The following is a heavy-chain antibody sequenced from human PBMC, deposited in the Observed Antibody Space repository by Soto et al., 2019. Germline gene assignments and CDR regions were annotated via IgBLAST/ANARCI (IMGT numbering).Heavy chain of an antibody. CDR2: IDHDGPT. J-gene: IGHJ4*02. Sequence: EVQLVESGGGLVHHGGSLRRSCAGSGFTFSNYWMHWVRHAPGKGLEWVSRIDHDGPTDYADSVRGRFTISRDNAENTLYLQMNSLRPEDTAVYYCVRDSHGDYWGQGTLVTVSS. CDR3: VRDSHGDY. CDR1: GFTFSNYW. V-gene: IGHV3-74*01.